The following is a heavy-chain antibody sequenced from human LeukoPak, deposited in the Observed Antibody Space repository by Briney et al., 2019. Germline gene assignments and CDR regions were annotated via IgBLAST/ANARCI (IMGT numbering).Heavy chain of an antibody. D-gene: IGHD2-21*02. J-gene: IGHJ4*02. V-gene: IGHV3-7*01. Sequence: RGSLRLSCAAAGFTFSRYWMNWYRQAPGKGLEWVGNINQDAREINYVDSVRGRFTISRDNAKNSLHLQMNSLRAEDTAVYYCATDRDNSDWQKRFDSWGQGTLVTVSS. CDR3: ATDRDNSDWQKRFDS. CDR2: INQDAREI. CDR1: GFTFSRYW.